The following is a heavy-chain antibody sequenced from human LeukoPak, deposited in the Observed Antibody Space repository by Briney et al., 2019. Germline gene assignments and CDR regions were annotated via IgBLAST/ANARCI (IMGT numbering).Heavy chain of an antibody. J-gene: IGHJ4*02. V-gene: IGHV5-51*01. Sequence: GESLKISCKGSGYRFTSYWIGWVRQMPGKGLEWMGIIYPGDSDTRYRPSFQGQVTISADRSTSTAYLQWSSLKASDTAMYYCARHMTTVISPFDYWGQGSLVTVSS. D-gene: IGHD4-23*01. CDR3: ARHMTTVISPFDY. CDR1: GYRFTSYW. CDR2: IYPGDSDT.